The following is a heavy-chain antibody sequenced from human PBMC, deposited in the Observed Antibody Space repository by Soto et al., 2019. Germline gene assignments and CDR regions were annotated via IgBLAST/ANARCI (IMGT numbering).Heavy chain of an antibody. D-gene: IGHD2-2*02. CDR3: AKSDIVVVPAAIAARRYGMDV. CDR2: ISYDGSNK. CDR1: GFTFSSYG. J-gene: IGHJ6*02. V-gene: IGHV3-30*18. Sequence: SLILSCAASGFTFSSYGMHWVRQAPGKGLEWVAVISYDGSNKYYADSVKGRFTISRDNSKNTLYLQMNSLRAEDTAVYYCAKSDIVVVPAAIAARRYGMDVWGQGTTVTVSS.